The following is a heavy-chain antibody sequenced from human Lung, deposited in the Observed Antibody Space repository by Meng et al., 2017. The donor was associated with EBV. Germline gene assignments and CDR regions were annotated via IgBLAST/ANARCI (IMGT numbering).Heavy chain of an antibody. CDR1: GGSFSCSCSGYY. D-gene: IGHD1-26*01. CDR2: INDSGST. J-gene: IGHJ4*02. CDR3: ARSTFDY. V-gene: IGHV4-34*01. Sequence: EELRPGRAGLVKPPDILCLPCAVFGGSFSCSCSGYYWAWIRQPPGKGLEWIGEINDSGSTDYSPSLKSRLTISVDRSKSQFSLELSSVTAADTAVYYCARSTFDYWGQGTLVTVSS.